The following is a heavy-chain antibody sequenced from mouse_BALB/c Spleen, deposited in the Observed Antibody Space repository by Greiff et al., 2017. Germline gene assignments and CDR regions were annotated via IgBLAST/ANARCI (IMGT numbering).Heavy chain of an antibody. D-gene: IGHD1-1*01. Sequence: DVKLVESGGGLVKPGGSLKLSCAASGFTFSSYAMSWVRQSPEKRLEWVAEISSGGSYTYYPDTVTGRFTISRDNAKNTLYLEMSSLRSEDTAMYYCARYYGSSYDWYFDVWGAGTTVTVSS. J-gene: IGHJ1*01. V-gene: IGHV5-9-4*01. CDR2: ISSGGSYT. CDR1: GFTFSSYA. CDR3: ARYYGSSYDWYFDV.